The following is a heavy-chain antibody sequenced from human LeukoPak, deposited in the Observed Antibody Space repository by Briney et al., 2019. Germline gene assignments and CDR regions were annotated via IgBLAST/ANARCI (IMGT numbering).Heavy chain of an antibody. CDR2: INPSGGST. D-gene: IGHD3-22*01. J-gene: IGHJ4*02. V-gene: IGHV1-46*01. CDR3: AREAHYYDRRGRQYYCDY. CDR1: GYTFTSNY. Sequence: ASVKVSCKAFGYTFTSNYMHWVRQAPGQGLEWMGIINPSGGSTRYAEKFQGRVTMTRDMSTSTAYMELSSLKSEDTAVYYCAREAHYYDRRGRQYYCDYWGQGTLVTVSS.